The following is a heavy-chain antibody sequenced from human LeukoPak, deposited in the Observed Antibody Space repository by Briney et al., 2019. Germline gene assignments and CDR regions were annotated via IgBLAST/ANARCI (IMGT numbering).Heavy chain of an antibody. V-gene: IGHV4-39*07. J-gene: IGHJ4*02. CDR1: GGSISRNSDY. D-gene: IGHD1-26*01. CDR3: ARGRIVGALGYFDY. CDR2: IYYGGST. Sequence: SETLSLNCTVSGGSISRNSDYWGWIRQPPGKGLEWIGSIYYGGSTYYNPSLKSRVTISVDKSKNQFSLKLSSVTAADTAVYYCARGRIVGALGYFDYWGQGTLVTVSS.